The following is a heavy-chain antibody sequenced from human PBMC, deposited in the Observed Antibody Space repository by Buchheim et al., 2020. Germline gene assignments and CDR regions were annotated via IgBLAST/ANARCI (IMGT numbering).Heavy chain of an antibody. CDR2: ISSSSSYT. CDR3: ARDRGPYSGSYQGYYYYYYGMDV. V-gene: IGHV3-11*06. CDR1: GFTFSDYY. Sequence: QVQLVESGGGLVKPGGSLRLSCAASGFTFSDYYMSWIRQAPGKGLEWVSYISSSSSYTNYADSVKGRFTISRDNAKNSLYLQMNSLRAEDTAVYYCARDRGPYSGSYQGYYYYYYGMDVWGQGTT. J-gene: IGHJ6*02. D-gene: IGHD1-26*01.